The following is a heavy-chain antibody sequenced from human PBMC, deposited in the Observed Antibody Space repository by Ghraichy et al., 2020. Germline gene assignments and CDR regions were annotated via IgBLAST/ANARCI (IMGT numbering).Heavy chain of an antibody. CDR2: MNPNSGNT. J-gene: IGHJ6*02. CDR3: ARTLYGTNAEVYYYGMDV. V-gene: IGHV1-8*01. Sequence: ASVKVSCKASGYTFTSYDINWVRQATGQGLEWRGWMNPNSGNTGYAQKFQGRVTMTRNTSISTAYMELSSLRSEDTAVYYCARTLYGTNAEVYYYGMDVWGQGTTVTVSS. CDR1: GYTFTSYD. D-gene: IGHD4-17*01.